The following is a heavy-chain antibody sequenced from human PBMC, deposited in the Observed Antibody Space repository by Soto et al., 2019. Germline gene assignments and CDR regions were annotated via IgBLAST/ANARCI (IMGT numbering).Heavy chain of an antibody. V-gene: IGHV4-38-2*01. CDR1: GYSISSGYY. D-gene: IGHD2-2*02. CDR2: IYHSGST. CDR3: ARXVGYCSSTSCYTGWFDP. Sequence: PSETLSLTCAVSGYSISSGYYWGWIRQPPGKGLEWIGSIYHSGSTYYNPSLKSRVTISVDTSKNQFSLKLSSVTAADTAVYYCARXVGYCSSTSCYTGWFDPWGQGTLVTVSS. J-gene: IGHJ5*02.